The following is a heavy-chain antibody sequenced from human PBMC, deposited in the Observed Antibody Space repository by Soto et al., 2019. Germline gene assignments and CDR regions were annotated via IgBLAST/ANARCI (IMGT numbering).Heavy chain of an antibody. Sequence: PSETLSLTCTVSGGSISSYYWSWIRQPPGKGLEWIGYIYYSGSTNYNPSLKSRVTISVDTSKNQFSLKLSSVTAADTAVYYCARGGYYDFWSGYYRPADYYYYMDVWGKGTTVTVSS. CDR1: GGSISSYY. CDR3: ARGGYYDFWSGYYRPADYYYYMDV. CDR2: IYYSGST. V-gene: IGHV4-59*01. J-gene: IGHJ6*03. D-gene: IGHD3-3*01.